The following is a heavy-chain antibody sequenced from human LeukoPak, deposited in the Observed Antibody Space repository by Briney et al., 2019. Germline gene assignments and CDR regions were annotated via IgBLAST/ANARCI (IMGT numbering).Heavy chain of an antibody. CDR1: GFTFSNYD. CDR3: AKEPHDYGDYVYFDL. V-gene: IGHV3-23*01. Sequence: GQSLRLSCAASGFTFSNYDMNWVRQAPGKGLEWVSAISGSGSSTYYADSVKGRFTISRDNSKNTLYLQMNSLRAEDTAVYYCAKEPHDYGDYVYFDLWGRGTLVTVSS. CDR2: ISGSGSST. J-gene: IGHJ2*01. D-gene: IGHD4-17*01.